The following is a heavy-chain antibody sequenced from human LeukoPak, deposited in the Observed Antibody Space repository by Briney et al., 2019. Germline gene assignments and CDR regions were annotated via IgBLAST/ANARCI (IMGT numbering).Heavy chain of an antibody. J-gene: IGHJ4*02. V-gene: IGHV3-30*04. CDR2: ISYDGSNK. D-gene: IGHD3-22*01. CDR3: ARDSSTMIVVSHNFDH. Sequence: GGSLRLSCAASGFTFSSYAMLWVRQAPGKGLEWVAVISYDGSNKYYADSVKGRFTISRDNSKNTLYLQMNSLRAEDTAVYYCARDSSTMIVVSHNFDHWGQGTLVTVSS. CDR1: GFTFSSYA.